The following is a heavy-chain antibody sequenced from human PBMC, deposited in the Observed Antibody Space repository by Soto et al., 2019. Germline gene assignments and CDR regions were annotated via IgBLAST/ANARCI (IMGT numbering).Heavy chain of an antibody. V-gene: IGHV1-18*01. J-gene: IGHJ4*02. CDR2: ISAYSGDT. Sequence: QIQLVQSGAEVKKPGASVKVSCKASGYPFTGYSVGWVRQAPGQGPEWMGWISAYSGDTYHAQRFQDRLTMTTDASTSTAYMDLRSLRSDDTAVYYCARPSGSYGDYAWSLKYWGQGTLVTVSS. CDR1: GYPFTGYS. CDR3: ARPSGSYGDYAWSLKY. D-gene: IGHD4-17*01.